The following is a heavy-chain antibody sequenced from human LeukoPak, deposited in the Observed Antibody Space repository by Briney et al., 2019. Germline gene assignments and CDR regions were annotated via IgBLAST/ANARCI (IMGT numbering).Heavy chain of an antibody. CDR1: GGSISSSSYF. CDR2: ISYSGST. V-gene: IGHV4-39*01. Sequence: SETLSLTCTVSGGSISSSSYFWGWIRQPPGKGLEWIGDISYSGSTYYNPSLKSRVTISVDTSKNQFSLKLSSVTATDTAVYYCASGGSSSWYRWFDPWGQGTLVTVSS. J-gene: IGHJ5*02. D-gene: IGHD6-13*01. CDR3: ASGGSSSWYRWFDP.